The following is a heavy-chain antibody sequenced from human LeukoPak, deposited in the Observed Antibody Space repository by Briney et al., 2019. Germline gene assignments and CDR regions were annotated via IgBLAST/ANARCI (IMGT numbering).Heavy chain of an antibody. D-gene: IGHD3-22*01. CDR1: GGSISSSSYY. J-gene: IGHJ4*02. CDR2: IYYSGST. Sequence: SETLSLTCTVSGGSISSSSYYWGWIRQPPGKGLEWIGSIYYSGSTYYNPSLKSRVTISVDTSKNQFSLKLSSVTAADTAVYYCARDPDYYDSSGYYSVDYWGQGTLVTVSS. V-gene: IGHV4-39*07. CDR3: ARDPDYYDSSGYYSVDY.